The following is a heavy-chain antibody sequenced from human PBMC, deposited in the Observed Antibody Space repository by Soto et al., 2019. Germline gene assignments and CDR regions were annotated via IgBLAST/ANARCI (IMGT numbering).Heavy chain of an antibody. CDR3: ARSEENYKYALDV. J-gene: IGHJ6*02. Sequence: EVQLVETGEDLIQPGGSLRLSCAASGFSVSSNYMSWVRQAPGKGLEWVSVIYSGGSTYYADSVRGRFIISRDNSKNMVYLQMNSLRAEDTAVYYCARSEENYKYALDVWGQGTTVTVSS. CDR1: GFSVSSNY. CDR2: IYSGGST. V-gene: IGHV3-53*02.